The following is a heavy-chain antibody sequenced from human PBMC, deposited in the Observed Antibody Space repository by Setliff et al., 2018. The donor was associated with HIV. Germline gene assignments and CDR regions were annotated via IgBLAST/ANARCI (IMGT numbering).Heavy chain of an antibody. V-gene: IGHV1-46*01. CDR2: INPGGGST. D-gene: IGHD3-9*01. J-gene: IGHJ4*02. Sequence: ASVKVSCKASGYTSTSYHMYWVRQAPGQGLEWMGAINPGGGSTRYAQKFQGRVTMTRDTSTSTVYMELSSLRSEDTAVYYCARDLSISNPYYDILTGPGVYWGQGTLGTVS. CDR1: GYTSTSYH. CDR3: ARDLSISNPYYDILTGPGVY.